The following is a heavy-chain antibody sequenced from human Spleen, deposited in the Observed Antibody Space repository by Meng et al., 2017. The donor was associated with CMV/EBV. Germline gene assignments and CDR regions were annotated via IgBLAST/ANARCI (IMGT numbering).Heavy chain of an antibody. CDR1: GFTFSSYA. CDR3: ARDERWLQMGEFYFDY. J-gene: IGHJ4*02. Sequence: GESLKISCAASGFTFSSYAMHWVRQAPGKGLEWVAVISYDGSNKYYADSVKGRFTISRDNSKNTLYLQRNSLRAEDTAVYYCARDERWLQMGEFYFDYWGQGTLVTVSS. V-gene: IGHV3-30-3*01. CDR2: ISYDGSNK. D-gene: IGHD5-24*01.